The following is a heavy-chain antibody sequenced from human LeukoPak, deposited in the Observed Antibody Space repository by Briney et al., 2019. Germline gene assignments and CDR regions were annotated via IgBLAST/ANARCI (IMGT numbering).Heavy chain of an antibody. D-gene: IGHD6-19*01. CDR1: GLTFSSYA. J-gene: IGHJ4*02. V-gene: IGHV3-23*01. Sequence: GGSLRLSCSASGLTFSSYAMSWVRQPPGKGLEWVSAISGSGGSTYYANSVKGRFTISRDNSKTTLYLQTNSLRAEDTAVYYCARNPSIAVAGTAGFDYWGQGTLVTVSS. CDR2: ISGSGGST. CDR3: ARNPSIAVAGTAGFDY.